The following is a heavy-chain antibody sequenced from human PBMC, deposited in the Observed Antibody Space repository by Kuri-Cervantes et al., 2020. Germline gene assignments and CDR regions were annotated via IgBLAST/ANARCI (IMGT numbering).Heavy chain of an antibody. Sequence: SETLSLTCTVSGGSISSGDYYWSWIRQPPGKGLEWIGYIYYSGSTYYNPSPKSRVTISVDTSKNQFSLKLSSVTAADTAVYYCASNGDYVGNYYYYGMDVWGQGTTVTVSS. CDR1: GGSISSGDYY. CDR2: IYYSGST. D-gene: IGHD4-17*01. CDR3: ASNGDYVGNYYYYGMDV. J-gene: IGHJ6*02. V-gene: IGHV4-30-4*01.